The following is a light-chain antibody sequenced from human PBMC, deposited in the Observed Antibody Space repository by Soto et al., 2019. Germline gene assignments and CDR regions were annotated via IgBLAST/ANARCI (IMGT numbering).Light chain of an antibody. CDR1: QSVGSN. CDR2: GAS. Sequence: EIVMTQSPATLSVSSGERATLSCRASQSVGSNLAWYQQKPGQAPRLLIYGASTRATGIPARFSGSGSGTEFTLIISSLQSEDFAVYYCQQYHNWPPWTFGQGTKVDI. CDR3: QQYHNWPPWT. J-gene: IGKJ1*01. V-gene: IGKV3-15*01.